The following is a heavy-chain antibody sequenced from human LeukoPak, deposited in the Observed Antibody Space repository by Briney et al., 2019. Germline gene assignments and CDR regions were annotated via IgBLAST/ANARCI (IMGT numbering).Heavy chain of an antibody. CDR1: GFNFGSYA. CDR3: AKAGWYRYFDY. Sequence: GGSLRLSCAASGFNFGSYALSWVRQAPGKGLEWVSGISGSDSSTYYPDSVKGRFTISRDNSKNTLYLQMNSLRAEDTAVYYCAKAGWYRYFDYWGQGTLVTVSS. V-gene: IGHV3-23*01. D-gene: IGHD6-19*01. CDR2: ISGSDSST. J-gene: IGHJ4*02.